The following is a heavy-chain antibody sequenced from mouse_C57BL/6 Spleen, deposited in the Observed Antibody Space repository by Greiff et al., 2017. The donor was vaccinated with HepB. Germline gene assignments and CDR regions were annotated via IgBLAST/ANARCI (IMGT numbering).Heavy chain of an antibody. Sequence: QVQLQQSGPELVKPGASVKISCKASGYAFSSSWMNWVKQRPGKGLEWIGRIYPGDGDTNYNGKFKGKAKLTADKSSSTAYMQLSSLTSEDSAVYFCARSGDGYYFDYWGQGTTLTVSS. CDR1: GYAFSSSW. D-gene: IGHD2-3*01. V-gene: IGHV1-82*01. CDR2: IYPGDGDT. CDR3: ARSGDGYYFDY. J-gene: IGHJ2*01.